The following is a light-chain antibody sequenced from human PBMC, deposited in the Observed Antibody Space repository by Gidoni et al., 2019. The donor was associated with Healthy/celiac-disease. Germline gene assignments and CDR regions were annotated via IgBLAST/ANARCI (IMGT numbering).Light chain of an antibody. Sequence: DIQMTQSPSSLSASVGDRVTITCRASQSISSYLNWYQQKPGKAAKLLIYAASSLQSGVPSRFSGSGSGTDFTLTISSLQPEDFATYYCQQSYSTPPTFXQGTRLEIK. J-gene: IGKJ5*01. CDR1: QSISSY. V-gene: IGKV1-39*01. CDR2: AAS. CDR3: QQSYSTPPT.